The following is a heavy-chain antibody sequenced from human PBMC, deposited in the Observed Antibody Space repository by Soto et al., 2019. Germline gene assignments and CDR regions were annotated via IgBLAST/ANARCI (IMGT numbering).Heavy chain of an antibody. CDR1: GVSVSSGDHY. V-gene: IGHV4-30-4*01. CDR2: IQYGAST. J-gene: IGHJ4*02. D-gene: IGHD5-18*01. Sequence: SETLSLTCTVSGVSVSSGDHYWSWLRQPPGKGLESIVYIQYGASTYYNPSLTSRTTISVDTSKNQFSLMLRSVTAADTAVYYCARGRGYGYGIDYWGQGTLVTVSS. CDR3: ARGRGYGYGIDY.